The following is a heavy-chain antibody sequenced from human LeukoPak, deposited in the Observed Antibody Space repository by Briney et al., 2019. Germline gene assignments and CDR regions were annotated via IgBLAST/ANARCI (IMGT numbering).Heavy chain of an antibody. J-gene: IGHJ4*02. Sequence: GGSLRLSCAAPGFTVITNDMTWVRQAPGKGLEWVSVLYSDGNTKYADSVQGRFTISRDNSKNALYLEMNSLSPDDTAVYYCARGVEPLAANTLAYWGQGTLVTVSS. CDR2: LYSDGNT. D-gene: IGHD1-14*01. V-gene: IGHV3-53*01. CDR3: ARGVEPLAANTLAY. CDR1: GFTVITND.